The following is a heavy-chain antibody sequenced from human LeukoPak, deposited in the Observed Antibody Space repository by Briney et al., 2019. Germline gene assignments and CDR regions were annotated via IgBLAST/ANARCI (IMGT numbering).Heavy chain of an antibody. CDR1: GFTVSSNY. Sequence: GGSLRLSCAASGFTVSSNYMSWVRQAPGKEREGGSVIYSGGSTYYADSVKGRFTISRDNSKNTLYLQMNSLRAEDTAVYYCARRLLTGYYEFWGQGTLVTVSS. J-gene: IGHJ4*02. D-gene: IGHD3-9*01. V-gene: IGHV3-53*01. CDR3: ARRLLTGYYEF. CDR2: IYSGGST.